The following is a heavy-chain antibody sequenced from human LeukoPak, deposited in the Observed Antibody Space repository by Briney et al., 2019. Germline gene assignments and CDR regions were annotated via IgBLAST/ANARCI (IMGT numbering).Heavy chain of an antibody. CDR2: IKQDGSEK. Sequence: GGSLRLSCAASGFTFSSYWMSWVRQAPGKGLEWVANIKQDGSEKYYVDSVKGRFTISRDNAKNSLYLQMNSLRAEDTAVYYCARRGYCSSTSCFDYWGQGTLVTVSS. CDR1: GFTFSSYW. J-gene: IGHJ4*02. CDR3: ARRGYCSSTSCFDY. D-gene: IGHD2-2*01. V-gene: IGHV3-7*01.